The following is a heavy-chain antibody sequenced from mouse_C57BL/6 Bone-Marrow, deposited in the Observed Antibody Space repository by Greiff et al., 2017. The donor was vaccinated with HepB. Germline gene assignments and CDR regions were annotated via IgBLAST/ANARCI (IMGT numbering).Heavy chain of an antibody. V-gene: IGHV1-82*01. CDR3: GRCCRAYYSNGMDY. Sequence: VQLQQSGPELVKPGASVKISCKASGYAFSSSWMNWVKQRPGKGLEWIGRIYPGDGDTNYNGKFKGKATLTADKSSSTAYMQRSSLTSEDSAVYCCGRCCRAYYSNGMDYWGQGTSVTVSS. CDR2: IYPGDGDT. D-gene: IGHD2-5*01. CDR1: GYAFSSSW. J-gene: IGHJ4*01.